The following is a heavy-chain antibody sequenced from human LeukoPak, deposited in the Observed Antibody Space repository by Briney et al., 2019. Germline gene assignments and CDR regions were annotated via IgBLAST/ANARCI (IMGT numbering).Heavy chain of an antibody. CDR1: GFTFSTYG. CDR2: ISSSGSTI. J-gene: IGHJ4*02. D-gene: IGHD2-2*01. V-gene: IGHV3-48*04. CDR3: ARKYCSTTSCLFDY. Sequence: PGRSLRLSCAASGFTFSTYGMHWVRQAPGKGLEWISYISSSGSTIQSADSVKGRFTISRDNAKNSLYLQMNSLRAEDTALYYCARKYCSTTSCLFDYWGQGTLVTVSS.